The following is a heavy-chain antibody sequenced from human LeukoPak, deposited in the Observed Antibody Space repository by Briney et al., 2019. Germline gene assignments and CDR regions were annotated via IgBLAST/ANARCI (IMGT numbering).Heavy chain of an antibody. Sequence: SETLSLTCAVYGGSFSGYYWSWIRQPPGKGLEWIGYIYYSGSTNYNPSLKSRVTISVDTSKNQFSLKLSSVTAADTAVYYCARESGGGYVAKYYYYGMDVWGQGTTVTVSS. J-gene: IGHJ6*02. CDR1: GGSFSGYY. CDR2: IYYSGST. V-gene: IGHV4-59*01. CDR3: ARESGGGYVAKYYYYGMDV. D-gene: IGHD2-15*01.